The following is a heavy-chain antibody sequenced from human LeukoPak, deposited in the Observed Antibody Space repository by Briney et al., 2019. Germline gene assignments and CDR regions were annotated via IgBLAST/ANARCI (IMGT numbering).Heavy chain of an antibody. D-gene: IGHD6-13*01. V-gene: IGHV3-7*01. Sequence: PAGSLRLTCAASGFTFSSYWMSWIRQAPGRGLEWVANIKQDGSEKYYVDSVKGRFTISRDNAKNSLYLQMNSLRAEDTAAYYCARDLDIAAAPSDNWGQGTLVTVSS. J-gene: IGHJ4*02. CDR1: GFTFSSYW. CDR3: ARDLDIAAAPSDN. CDR2: IKQDGSEK.